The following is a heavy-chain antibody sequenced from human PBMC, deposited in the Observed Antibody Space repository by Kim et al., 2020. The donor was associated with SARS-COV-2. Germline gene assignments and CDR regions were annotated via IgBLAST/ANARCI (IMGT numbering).Heavy chain of an antibody. Sequence: SETLSLTCTVSGGSISSSSYYWGWIRQPPGKGLEWIGSIYYSGSTYYNPSLKSRVTISVDTSKNQFSLKLSSVTAADTAVYYCASRGWLKPDYYFDYWGQGTLVTVSS. D-gene: IGHD5-12*01. CDR3: ASRGWLKPDYYFDY. CDR1: GGSISSSSYY. V-gene: IGHV4-39*01. CDR2: IYYSGST. J-gene: IGHJ4*02.